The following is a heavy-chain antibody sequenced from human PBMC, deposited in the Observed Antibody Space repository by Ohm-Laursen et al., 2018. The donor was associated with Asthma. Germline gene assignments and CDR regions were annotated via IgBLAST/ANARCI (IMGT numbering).Heavy chain of an antibody. CDR2: ISSNGGST. J-gene: IGHJ6*02. CDR3: ARVPTWGGEGYYYYGMDV. Sequence: SLRLSCAASGFTFSSYAMHWVRQAPGKGLEYVSAISSNGGSTYYADSVKGRFTISRDNSKNTLYLQMNSLRAEDTAVYYCARVPTWGGEGYYYYGMDVWGQGTTVTVSS. V-gene: IGHV3-64*04. CDR1: GFTFSSYA. D-gene: IGHD3-16*01.